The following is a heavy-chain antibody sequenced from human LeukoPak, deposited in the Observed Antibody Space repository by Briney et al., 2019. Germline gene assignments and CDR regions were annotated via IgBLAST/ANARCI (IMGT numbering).Heavy chain of an antibody. J-gene: IGHJ3*02. D-gene: IGHD2-15*01. V-gene: IGHV3-21*01. CDR3: ARDLVVVAATAAFDI. CDR1: GFTFSSFS. CDR2: ISSSSSYI. Sequence: GGSLRLSCAASGFTFSSFSMNWVRQAPGKGLEWVSSISSSSSYIYYADSVKGRFTISRDNAKNSLYLQMNSLRAEGTAVYYCARDLVVVAATAAFDIWGQGTMVTVSS.